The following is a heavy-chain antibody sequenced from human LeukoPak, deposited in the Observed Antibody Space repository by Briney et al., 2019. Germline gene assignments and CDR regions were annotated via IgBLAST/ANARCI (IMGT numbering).Heavy chain of an antibody. V-gene: IGHV4-61*08. CDR2: IYYSGST. CDR1: GGSISSGDYY. D-gene: IGHD1-26*01. CDR3: AREPHSGSYQSYWCFDL. Sequence: SQTLSLTCTVSGGSISSGDYYWSWIRQPPGKGLEWIGYIYYSGSTNHNPSLKSRVTISVDTSKNQFSLKLSSVTAADTAVYYCAREPHSGSYQSYWCFDLWGRGTLVTVSS. J-gene: IGHJ2*01.